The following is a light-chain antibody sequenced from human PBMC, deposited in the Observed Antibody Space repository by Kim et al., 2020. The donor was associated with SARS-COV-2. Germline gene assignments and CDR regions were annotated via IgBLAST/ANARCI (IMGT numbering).Light chain of an antibody. CDR2: DAS. Sequence: DIQMTQSPSSPSASLGDRVTITCQASQDITEYLNWFQQKPGKAPELLIYDASNLETGVPSRFSGSGSGTEFTLTISSLQPEDIATYYCQQYHNIPLTFGGGTKVDIK. CDR3: QQYHNIPLT. CDR1: QDITEY. V-gene: IGKV1-33*01. J-gene: IGKJ4*01.